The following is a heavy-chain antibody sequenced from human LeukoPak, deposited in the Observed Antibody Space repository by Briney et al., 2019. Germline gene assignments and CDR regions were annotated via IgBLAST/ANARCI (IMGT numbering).Heavy chain of an antibody. V-gene: IGHV3-48*04. Sequence: GGSLRLSCAASGFTFSSYSMNWVRQAPGKGLEWVSYISSSSSTIYYADSVKGRFTISRDNAKNSLYLQMNSLRAEDTAVYYCARTGGSPGYWGQGTLVTVSS. CDR1: GFTFSSYS. CDR3: ARTGGSPGY. CDR2: ISSSSSTI. D-gene: IGHD1-26*01. J-gene: IGHJ4*02.